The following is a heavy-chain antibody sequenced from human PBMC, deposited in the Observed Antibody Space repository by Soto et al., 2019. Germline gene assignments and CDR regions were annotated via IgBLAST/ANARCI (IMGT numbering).Heavy chain of an antibody. D-gene: IGHD1-7*01. CDR3: PTSNSGNYYYFDY. V-gene: IGHV4-34*01. Sequence: PSETLSLTCAVYGGSFSGYYWSWIRQPPGKGLEWIGEINHSGSTNYNPSLKSRVTISVDTSKNRFSLELSSVTAADTAVYYCPTSNSGNYYYFDYWGQGTLVTVSS. J-gene: IGHJ4*02. CDR2: INHSGST. CDR1: GGSFSGYY.